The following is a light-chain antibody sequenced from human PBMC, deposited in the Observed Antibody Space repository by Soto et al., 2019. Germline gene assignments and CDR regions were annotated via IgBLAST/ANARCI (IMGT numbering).Light chain of an antibody. Sequence: EIVLTQSPGTLSLSPGERATLSCRASQSVSSNYLAWYQQKPGQAPRLLFYGASRRATGVPDRFSGSGSGTDFTFSISRLEHEDFAVYSCQQYGSSPLTFGQGTKVETK. CDR3: QQYGSSPLT. J-gene: IGKJ1*01. V-gene: IGKV3-20*01. CDR1: QSVSSNY. CDR2: GAS.